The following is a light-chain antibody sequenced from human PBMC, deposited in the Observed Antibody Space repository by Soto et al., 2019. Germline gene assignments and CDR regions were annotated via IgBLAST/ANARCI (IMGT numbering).Light chain of an antibody. CDR1: QSVTVNS. CDR2: AAS. Sequence: EILLTQSPSTLSLSPGEGVTLSCRASQSVTVNSLAWYQQKPGQAPRLLIYAASTRAAAVPDRFTGSGSGTDFALTISRLEPEDFGVYYCQQYDDSPLTLGTGTKVDIK. J-gene: IGKJ3*01. CDR3: QQYDDSPLT. V-gene: IGKV3-20*01.